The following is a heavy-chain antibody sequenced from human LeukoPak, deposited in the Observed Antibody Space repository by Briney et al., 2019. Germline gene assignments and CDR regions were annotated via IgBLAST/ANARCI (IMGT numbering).Heavy chain of an antibody. CDR1: GGSISSYY. V-gene: IGHV4-59*01. J-gene: IGHJ3*02. Sequence: PSETLSLTCTVPGGSISSYYWSWIRQPPGKGLEWIGYIYYSGSTNYNPSLKSRVTISVDTSKNQFSLKLSSVTAADTAVYYCARELEYSSSSRADAFDIWGQGTMVTVSS. D-gene: IGHD6-6*01. CDR2: IYYSGST. CDR3: ARELEYSSSSRADAFDI.